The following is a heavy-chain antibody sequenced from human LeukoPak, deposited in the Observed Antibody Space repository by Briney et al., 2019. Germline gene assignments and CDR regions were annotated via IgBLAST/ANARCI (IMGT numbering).Heavy chain of an antibody. J-gene: IGHJ5*02. Sequence: SQTLSLTCAISGDSVSSNSAAWNWIRQSPSRGLEWLGRTYYRSKWYNNYALSVKSRMTVNPGTSKNQISLQLNSVTPEDTAVYYCARECEYNWKYCWFDPWGQGTLVTVSS. CDR3: ARECEYNWKYCWFDP. CDR1: GDSVSSNSAA. CDR2: TYYRSKWYN. V-gene: IGHV6-1*01. D-gene: IGHD1-7*01.